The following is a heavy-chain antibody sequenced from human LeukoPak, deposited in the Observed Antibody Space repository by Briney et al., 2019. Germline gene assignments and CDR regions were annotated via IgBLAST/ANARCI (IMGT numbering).Heavy chain of an antibody. Sequence: GGSLRLSCAASGFSFSNYWMNWVRQAPGKGLEWVAIIKQDRSEKLYVDSVKGRFTISRDNAKNTLYLQMNSLRAEDTAVYYCAGGAGWTIDYWGPGTLVTVSS. V-gene: IGHV3-7*01. D-gene: IGHD2-15*01. CDR2: IKQDRSEK. CDR3: AGGAGWTIDY. CDR1: GFSFSNYW. J-gene: IGHJ4*02.